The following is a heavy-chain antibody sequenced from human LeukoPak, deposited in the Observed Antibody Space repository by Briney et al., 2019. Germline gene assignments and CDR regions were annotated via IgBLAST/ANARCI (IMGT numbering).Heavy chain of an antibody. V-gene: IGHV1-69*01. Sequence: SVKVSCKASGGTFSSYAISWVRQAPGQGLEWMGGIIPIFGTANYAQKFQGRVTITADESTSTTYMELSSLRSEDTAVYYCARDRCSSTSCYPMRDAFDIWGQGTMVTVSS. CDR1: GGTFSSYA. CDR2: IIPIFGTA. CDR3: ARDRCSSTSCYPMRDAFDI. J-gene: IGHJ3*02. D-gene: IGHD2-2*01.